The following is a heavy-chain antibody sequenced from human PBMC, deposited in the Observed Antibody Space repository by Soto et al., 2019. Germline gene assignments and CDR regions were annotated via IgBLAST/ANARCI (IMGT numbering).Heavy chain of an antibody. V-gene: IGHV3-43*01. J-gene: IGHJ6*02. CDR2: ISWDGGSK. CDR1: GFTFDEYT. Sequence: GGSLRLSCAASGFTFDEYTMHWVRQAPGKGLEWGSLISWDGGSKDYADSVKGRFTMTSDNSKNSLYLQMNSLRTEDTALYYYARAWCAVAGTNQPYSYCMDVWGQGTTVTVSS. CDR3: ARAWCAVAGTNQPYSYCMDV. D-gene: IGHD6-19*01.